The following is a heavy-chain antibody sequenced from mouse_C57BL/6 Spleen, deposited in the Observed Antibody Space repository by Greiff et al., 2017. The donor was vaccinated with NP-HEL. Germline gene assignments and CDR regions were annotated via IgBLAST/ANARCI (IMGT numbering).Heavy chain of an antibody. J-gene: IGHJ3*01. D-gene: IGHD2-3*01. CDR3: ASSGGGFYWAWFAY. CDR2: INPYNGDT. CDR1: GYSFTGYC. V-gene: IGHV1-20*01. Sequence: VQLQQSGPELVKPGDSVKISCKASGYSFTGYCMNWVMQSHGQSLEWIGRINPYNGDTFYNQKFKGKATLTVDKSSSTAHMELRSLTSEDAAVDYCASSGGGFYWAWFAYWGQGTLVTVSA.